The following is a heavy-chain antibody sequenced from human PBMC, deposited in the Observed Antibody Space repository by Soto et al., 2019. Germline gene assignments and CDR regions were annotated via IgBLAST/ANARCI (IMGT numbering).Heavy chain of an antibody. CDR1: GGSISSSSYY. J-gene: IGHJ4*02. CDR3: ARGLRYFDWLLYREGEHFDY. CDR2: IYYSGST. D-gene: IGHD3-9*01. V-gene: IGHV4-39*01. Sequence: SETLSLTCTVSGGSISSSSYYWGWIRQPPGKGLEWIGSIYYSGSTYYNPSLKSRVTISVDTSKNQFSLKLSSVTAADTAVYYCARGLRYFDWLLYREGEHFDYWGQGTLVTVSS.